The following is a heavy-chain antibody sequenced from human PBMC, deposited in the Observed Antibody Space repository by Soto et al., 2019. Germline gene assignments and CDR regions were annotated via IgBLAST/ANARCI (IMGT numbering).Heavy chain of an antibody. Sequence: PGGSLRISCAASGFTFSSYGMHWVRQAPGKGLERVAVIWYEGSNKYYADSVKGRFTISRDNSKNTLYLQMNSLRAEDTAVYYCARDLEQQLPLDWFDPWGQGTLVTVSS. J-gene: IGHJ5*02. CDR1: GFTFSSYG. V-gene: IGHV3-33*01. CDR2: IWYEGSNK. CDR3: ARDLEQQLPLDWFDP. D-gene: IGHD6-13*01.